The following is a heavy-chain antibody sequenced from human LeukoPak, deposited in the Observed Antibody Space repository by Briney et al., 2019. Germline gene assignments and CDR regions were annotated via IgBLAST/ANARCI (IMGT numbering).Heavy chain of an antibody. CDR3: ARVLYDSSGYNFNYFDY. D-gene: IGHD3-22*01. CDR1: GFTFSSYE. Sequence: GGSLRLSCAASGFTFSSYEMNWVRQAPGKGLEWVSYISSSDSTTYYADSVKGRFTISRGNAMNSLYLQMNSLRVEDTAVNYCARVLYDSSGYNFNYFDYWGQGTLVTVSS. J-gene: IGHJ4*02. CDR2: ISSSDSTT. V-gene: IGHV3-48*03.